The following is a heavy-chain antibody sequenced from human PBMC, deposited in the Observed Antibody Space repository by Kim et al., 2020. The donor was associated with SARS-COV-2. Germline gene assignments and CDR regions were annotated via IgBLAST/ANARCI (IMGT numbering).Heavy chain of an antibody. V-gene: IGHV3-48*03. CDR2: I. D-gene: IGHD5-18*01. J-gene: IGHJ4*02. CDR3: ARETAMVYFDY. Sequence: IYYADSVKGRFTISRDNAKNSLYLQMNSLRAEDTAVYYCARETAMVYFDYWGQGTLVTVSS.